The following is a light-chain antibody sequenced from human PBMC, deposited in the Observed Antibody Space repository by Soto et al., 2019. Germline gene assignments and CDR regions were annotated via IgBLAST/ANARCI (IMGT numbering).Light chain of an antibody. V-gene: IGLV2-23*01. CDR3: CSYAGSSTPLYV. Sequence: QSVLTQPASVSGSPGQSITISCTGTSSDVGSYNLVSWYQQHPGKAPKLMIYEGSKRPSGVSTRFSGSKSGNTASLTISGLQAEDEADYYCCSYAGSSTPLYVFGTGTQVTVL. CDR2: EGS. J-gene: IGLJ1*01. CDR1: SSDVGSYNL.